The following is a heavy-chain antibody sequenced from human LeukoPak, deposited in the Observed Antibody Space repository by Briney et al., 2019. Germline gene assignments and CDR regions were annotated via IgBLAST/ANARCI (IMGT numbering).Heavy chain of an antibody. CDR2: INSDGSST. D-gene: IGHD2-2*01. V-gene: IGHV3-74*01. J-gene: IGHJ4*02. Sequence: PGGSLRLSCAASGFSFNTYWMHWVRQAPGKGLVWVSRINSDGSSTTYADSVKGRFTISRDNAKNALYLQMNSLRAEDTAVYYCAWGYAYFDYWGQGTLATVSS. CDR1: GFSFNTYW. CDR3: AWGYAYFDY.